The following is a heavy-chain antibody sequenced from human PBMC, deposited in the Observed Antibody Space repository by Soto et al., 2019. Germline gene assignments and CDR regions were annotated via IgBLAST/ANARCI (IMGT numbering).Heavy chain of an antibody. Sequence: QVQLVQSGAEVKKPGSSLKVSCKVFGETLNSNPIGWVRQAPGQGLEWVGGIVPLADRTNYAQEVQGRVTVTANGSTSTGYMEMSNLKSDDTAVYYGASKSGRDCHSGGGCFALDVWGQGSLITVSS. V-gene: IGHV1-69*01. J-gene: IGHJ4*02. CDR1: GETLNSNP. CDR3: ASKSGRDCHSGGGCFALDV. CDR2: IVPLADRT. D-gene: IGHD2-15*01.